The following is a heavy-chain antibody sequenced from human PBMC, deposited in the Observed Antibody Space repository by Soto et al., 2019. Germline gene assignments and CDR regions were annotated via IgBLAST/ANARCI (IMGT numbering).Heavy chain of an antibody. CDR3: ARGPSGWYGYDY. V-gene: IGHV3-74*01. D-gene: IGHD6-19*01. Sequence: GGSMRLSCAASGFSFSSSWRHWVRQAPGKGLVWVSRINSDGSTTNYADSVKGRFTISRDNAKNTLYLQMNSLRAEDTAVYYCARGPSGWYGYDYWGQGTLVTV. J-gene: IGHJ4*02. CDR1: GFSFSSSW. CDR2: INSDGSTT.